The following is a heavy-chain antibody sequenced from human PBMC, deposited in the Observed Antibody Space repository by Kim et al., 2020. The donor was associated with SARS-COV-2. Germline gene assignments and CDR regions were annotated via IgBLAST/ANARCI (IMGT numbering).Heavy chain of an antibody. J-gene: IGHJ4*02. CDR2: MKGDGSEK. Sequence: GGSLRLSCAASGFTFSTYWMSWVRQAPGKGLEWVANMKGDGSEKEYVDSVKGRFTISRDNAKNSLYLQMNSLRAEDTAVYYCARDWPASSDYWGQGTLGTVSS. CDR1: GFTFSTYW. V-gene: IGHV3-7*03. CDR3: ARDWPASSDY.